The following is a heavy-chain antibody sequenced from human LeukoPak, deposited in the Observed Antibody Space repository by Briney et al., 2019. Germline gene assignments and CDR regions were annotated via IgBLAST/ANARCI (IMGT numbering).Heavy chain of an antibody. V-gene: IGHV4-34*01. CDR2: INHSGST. D-gene: IGHD3-9*01. CDR3: ARPTGYYGYGMDV. CDR1: GGSFSGYY. J-gene: IGHJ6*02. Sequence: SETLSLTCAVYGGSFSGYYWSWIRQPPGKGLEWIGEINHSGSTNYNPSLKSRVTISVDMSKNQFSLKLSSVTAADTAVYYCARPTGYYGYGMDVWGQGTTVTVSS.